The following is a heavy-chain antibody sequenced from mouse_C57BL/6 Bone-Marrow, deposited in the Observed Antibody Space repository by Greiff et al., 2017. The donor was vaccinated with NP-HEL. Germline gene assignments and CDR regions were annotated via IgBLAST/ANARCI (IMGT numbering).Heavy chain of an antibody. J-gene: IGHJ3*01. V-gene: IGHV1-81*01. Sequence: QVQLQQSGAELARPGASVKLSCKASGYTFTSYGISWVKQRTGQGLEWIGEIYPRSGNTYYNEKFKGKATLTADKSSSTAYMGLRSLTSEDSAVYFCARWEDWDKAWFAYWGQGTLVTVSA. D-gene: IGHD4-1*01. CDR3: ARWEDWDKAWFAY. CDR2: IYPRSGNT. CDR1: GYTFTSYG.